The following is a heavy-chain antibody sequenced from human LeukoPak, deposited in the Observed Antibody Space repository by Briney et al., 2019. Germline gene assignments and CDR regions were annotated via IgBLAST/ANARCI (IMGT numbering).Heavy chain of an antibody. V-gene: IGHV3-49*04. J-gene: IGHJ4*02. CDR3: TRAVRYYDFWSGYRYYFDY. CDR2: IRSKAYGGTT. Sequence: GGSLRLSCTASGFTFGDYAMSWVRQAPGKGLEWLGFIRSKAYGGTTEYAASVKGRFTISRDDSKSIAYLQMNSLKTEDTAVYYCTRAVRYYDFWSGYRYYFDYWGQGTLVTVSS. D-gene: IGHD3-3*01. CDR1: GFTFGDYA.